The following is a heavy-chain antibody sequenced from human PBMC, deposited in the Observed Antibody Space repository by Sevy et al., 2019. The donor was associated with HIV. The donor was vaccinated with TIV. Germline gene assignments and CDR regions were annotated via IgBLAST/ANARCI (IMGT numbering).Heavy chain of an antibody. CDR3: ARVRYNYGSYYFDY. Sequence: GGSLRLSCVVSTFTFSDYYMTWIRQAPGKGLEWISHMSSGGTITSHADSVKGRFTISRDNAKNSLYLQMNSLRAEDTAVYYCARVRYNYGSYYFDYWGQGTLVTVSS. CDR2: MSSGGTIT. J-gene: IGHJ4*02. D-gene: IGHD5-18*01. CDR1: TFTFSDYY. V-gene: IGHV3-11*01.